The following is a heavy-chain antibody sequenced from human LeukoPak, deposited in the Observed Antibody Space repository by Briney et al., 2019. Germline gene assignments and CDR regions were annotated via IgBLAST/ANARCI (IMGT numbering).Heavy chain of an antibody. J-gene: IGHJ4*02. V-gene: IGHV1-2*02. CDR1: AYTFTGYY. Sequence: ASVKVSCKASAYTFTGYYMHWVRQAPGQGLEWMGWINPDSGGTNYAQKFQGRVTMTRDTSISTAYMELSSLRSEDTAVYYCAAFTYYYDSSGYRFDYWGQGTLVTVSS. CDR2: INPDSGGT. D-gene: IGHD3-22*01. CDR3: AAFTYYYDSSGYRFDY.